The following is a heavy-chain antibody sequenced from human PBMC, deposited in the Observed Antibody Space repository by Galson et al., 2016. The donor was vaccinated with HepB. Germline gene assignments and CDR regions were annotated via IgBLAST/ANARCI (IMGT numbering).Heavy chain of an antibody. V-gene: IGHV4-30-4*01. Sequence: SWVRQPPGKGLEWIGYIYSSGNTYYNPSLKGPTSISMDRSKNQFSLRVTSVSAADTAVYYCARGPPEGCTGGTCYLGAFDIWGQGTMISVSS. CDR2: IYSSGNT. D-gene: IGHD2-15*01. J-gene: IGHJ3*02. CDR3: ARGPPEGCTGGTCYLGAFDI.